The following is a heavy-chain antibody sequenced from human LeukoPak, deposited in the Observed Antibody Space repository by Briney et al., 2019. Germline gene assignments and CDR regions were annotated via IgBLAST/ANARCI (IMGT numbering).Heavy chain of an antibody. D-gene: IGHD6-19*01. J-gene: IGHJ6*03. CDR3: ARRGYSSGWFGYYYYYMDV. CDR2: MNPNSGNT. Sequence: ASVKVSCKASGYTFTSYDINWVRQATGQGLEWMGWMNPNSGNTGYAQKFQGRVTITRNTSISTAYMELSSLRSEDTAVYYCARRGYSSGWFGYYYYYMDVWGKGTTVTVS. V-gene: IGHV1-8*03. CDR1: GYTFTSYD.